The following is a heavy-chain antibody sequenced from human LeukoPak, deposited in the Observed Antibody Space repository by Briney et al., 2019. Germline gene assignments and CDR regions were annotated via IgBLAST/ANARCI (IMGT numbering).Heavy chain of an antibody. Sequence: GGSLRLSCVASDFTFSNFGMHWVRQAPGKGLEWLSFIRYDGSNNYHADSVKGRFSISRDNSKNTLHLQMNTLRPDATAVYYCARTAVAGTLRWFDLWGQGTLVIVSS. V-gene: IGHV3-30*02. CDR1: DFTFSNFG. J-gene: IGHJ5*02. D-gene: IGHD6-19*01. CDR3: ARTAVAGTLRWFDL. CDR2: IRYDGSNN.